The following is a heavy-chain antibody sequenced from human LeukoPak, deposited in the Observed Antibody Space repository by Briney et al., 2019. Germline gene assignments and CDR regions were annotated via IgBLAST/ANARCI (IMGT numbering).Heavy chain of an antibody. V-gene: IGHV3-30-3*01. J-gene: IGHJ4*02. CDR1: TFTFSTYA. Sequence: GGSLRLSCGASTFTFSTYAMHWVRQAPGKGLEWVTLISYDGSNKFYADSVKGRFTISRDNSKNTLYLQMNSLRAEDSAVYYCASAYGSGSYYTGTFDYWGQGTLVTVSS. CDR3: ASAYGSGSYYTGTFDY. CDR2: ISYDGSNK. D-gene: IGHD3-10*01.